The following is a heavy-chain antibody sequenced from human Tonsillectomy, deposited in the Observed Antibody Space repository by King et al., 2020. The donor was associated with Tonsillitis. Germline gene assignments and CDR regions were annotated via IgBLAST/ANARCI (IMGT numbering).Heavy chain of an antibody. CDR1: GFTFSTYA. J-gene: IGHJ6*02. CDR3: ARNKVTTDYYYYGMDV. CDR2: ISYDGSNK. V-gene: IGHV3-30-3*01. D-gene: IGHD4-11*01. Sequence: VQLVESGGGVVQPGMSLRLSCAASGFTFSTYAMHWVRQAPGKGLEWVAVISYDGSNKYYGDSVKGRFTISRDNSRNTLYLQMNSLRAEDPAMYYCARNKVTTDYYYYGMDVWGQGTTVTVSS.